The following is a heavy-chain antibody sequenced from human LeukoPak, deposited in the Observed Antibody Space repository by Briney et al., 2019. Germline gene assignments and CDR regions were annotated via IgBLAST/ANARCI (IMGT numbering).Heavy chain of an antibody. CDR1: GSSISTNSYY. CDR2: ISYSGST. V-gene: IGHV4-39*01. CDR3: ATLGVGDAPVDY. J-gene: IGHJ4*02. Sequence: SETLSLTCTVSGSSISTNSYYWGWIRQPPGKGLEWIGTISYSGSTYHNPSLKSRVTMSVDTSKNQLSLNLSSVTAADTAVYYCATLGVGDAPVDYWGQGTLVTVSS. D-gene: IGHD1-26*01.